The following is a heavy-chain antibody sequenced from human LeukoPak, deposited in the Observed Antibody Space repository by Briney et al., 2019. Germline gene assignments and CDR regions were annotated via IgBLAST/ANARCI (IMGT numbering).Heavy chain of an antibody. V-gene: IGHV1-2*04. J-gene: IGHJ6*04. Sequence: ASVKVSCKASGYTFTGYYMHWVRQAPGQGLEWVGWINPNSGGTNYAQKFQGWVTMTRDTSISTAYMELSRLRSDDTAVYYCARGGYSYGSYYYYGMDVWGKGTTVTVSS. D-gene: IGHD5-18*01. CDR2: INPNSGGT. CDR1: GYTFTGYY. CDR3: ARGGYSYGSYYYYGMDV.